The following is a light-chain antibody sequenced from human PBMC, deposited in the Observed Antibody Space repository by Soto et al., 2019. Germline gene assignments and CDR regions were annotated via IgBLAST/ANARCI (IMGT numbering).Light chain of an antibody. CDR3: AAWDDSLNGVV. J-gene: IGLJ2*01. CDR2: YDD. V-gene: IGLV1-36*01. Sequence: QSVLTQPPSVSEAPRQRVTISCSGGSSNIGNNAVNWYQQPQGKAPKLLIFYDDLLPSGVSDRFSGSKSGTSASPAISGLQSEDEADYYCAAWDDSLNGVVFGGGTKLTVL. CDR1: SSNIGNNA.